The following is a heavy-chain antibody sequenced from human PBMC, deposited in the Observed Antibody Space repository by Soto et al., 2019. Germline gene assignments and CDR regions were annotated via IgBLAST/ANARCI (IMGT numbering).Heavy chain of an antibody. CDR3: ARTYGDYAPFDY. J-gene: IGHJ4*02. D-gene: IGHD4-17*01. V-gene: IGHV3-30-3*01. Sequence: QVQLVESVGGVVQPGRSLRLFCAASGFTFSDYAMHWVRQAPGKGLEWVAVILYDGSNKYYADSVKGRFTISRDNSRNTLYLQMNSLRTEDTAVYYCARTYGDYAPFDYWGQGTLVTVSS. CDR2: ILYDGSNK. CDR1: GFTFSDYA.